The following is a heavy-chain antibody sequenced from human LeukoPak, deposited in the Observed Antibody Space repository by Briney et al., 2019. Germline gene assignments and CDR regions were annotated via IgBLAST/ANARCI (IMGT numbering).Heavy chain of an antibody. D-gene: IGHD3-3*02. CDR3: GRGGDSKHLVN. CDR1: GGSINNYY. Sequence: SETLSLTCTVSGGSINNYYWSWIRQPPGKGLEWIGYIYYSGSTNYNPSLKSRVTISVDTSENQFSLNLTSVTAADTAVYYCGRGGDSKHLVNWGQGTLVSVSS. CDR2: IYYSGST. J-gene: IGHJ4*02. V-gene: IGHV4-59*01.